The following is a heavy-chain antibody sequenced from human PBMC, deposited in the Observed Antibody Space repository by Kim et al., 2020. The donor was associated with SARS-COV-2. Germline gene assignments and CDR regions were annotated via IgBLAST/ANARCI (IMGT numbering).Heavy chain of an antibody. D-gene: IGHD3-16*01. Sequence: GGSLRLSCAASGFTFSSYGMHWVRQAPGKGLEWVAVISYDGSNKYYADSVKGRFTISRDNSKNTLYLQMNSLRAEDTAVYYCAKDQSSGPGVGGLEVDYWGQGTLVTVSS. V-gene: IGHV3-30*18. J-gene: IGHJ4*02. CDR2: ISYDGSNK. CDR3: AKDQSSGPGVGGLEVDY. CDR1: GFTFSSYG.